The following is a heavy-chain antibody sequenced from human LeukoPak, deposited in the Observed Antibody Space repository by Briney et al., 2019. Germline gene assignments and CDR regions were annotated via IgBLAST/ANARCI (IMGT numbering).Heavy chain of an antibody. CDR3: AKSWKSGSYLPDY. J-gene: IGHJ4*01. D-gene: IGHD1-26*01. CDR1: GFTFSSYA. Sequence: GGSLRLSCAASGFTFSSYAMSWVRQAPGKGLEWVSAISGSGGSTYYADSVKGRFTISRDNSKNTLYLQMSSLRAGDTAVYYCAKSWKSGSYLPDYWVQGPLVTVSS. V-gene: IGHV3-23*01. CDR2: ISGSGGST.